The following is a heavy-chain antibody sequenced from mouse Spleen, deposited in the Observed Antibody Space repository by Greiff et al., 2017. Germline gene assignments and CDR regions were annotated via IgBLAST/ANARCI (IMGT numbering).Heavy chain of an antibody. CDR1: GYTFTSYW. V-gene: IGHV1-69*01. CDR3: TRRETYYFDY. J-gene: IGHJ2*01. CDR2: IDPSDSYT. Sequence: QVQLQQPGAELVMPGASVKLSCKASGYTFTSYWVHWVKQRPGQGLEWIGEIDPSDSYTNYNQKFKGKAILTADKSSSTAYMELRSLTSEDSAVYYCTRRETYYFDYWGQGTTLTVSS.